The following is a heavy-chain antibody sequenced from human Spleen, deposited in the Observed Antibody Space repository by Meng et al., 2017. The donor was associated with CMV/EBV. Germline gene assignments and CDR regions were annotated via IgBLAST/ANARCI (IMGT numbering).Heavy chain of an antibody. CDR3: ARDQSYSSGLDY. J-gene: IGHJ4*02. CDR1: GFAVGSTS. CDR2: IYSGGST. D-gene: IGHD6-19*01. V-gene: IGHV3-53*01. Sequence: LSCAASGFAVGSTSMGLVRQAPGEGLEWVSVIYSGGSTYYADSVEGRFTISRDNSKNTLYLQMNSLRAEDTAVYYCARDQSYSSGLDYWGQGTLVTVSS.